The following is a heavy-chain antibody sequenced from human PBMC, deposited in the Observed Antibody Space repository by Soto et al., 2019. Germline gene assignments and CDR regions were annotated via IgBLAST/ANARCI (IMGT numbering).Heavy chain of an antibody. V-gene: IGHV3-7*04. CDR1: GFTFSSYW. J-gene: IGHJ4*02. CDR2: IKQDGSDK. CDR3: VRSRYGGCFDF. D-gene: IGHD4-17*01. Sequence: EVQLVESGGGLVQPGGSLRLSCAASGFTFSSYWMTWVRQAPGKGLEWVANIKQDGSDKHYVDSVKGRFTISRDNAKDSLHLQINSLRAEDTAVYYCVRSRYGGCFDFWGQGTLVTVSS.